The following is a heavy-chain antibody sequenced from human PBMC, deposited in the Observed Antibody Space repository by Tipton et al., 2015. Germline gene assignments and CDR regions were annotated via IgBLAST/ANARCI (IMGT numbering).Heavy chain of an antibody. Sequence: TLSLTCTVSDGSISSYYWSWIRQSPGKGLEWIGYIYYSATTYYNPSLKSRLTISLDRSKSHFSLQLSSVTAADTAVYYCARSGDTYFDYWGQGTLVTVSS. CDR2: IYYSATT. V-gene: IGHV4-59*06. CDR1: DGSISSYY. J-gene: IGHJ4*02. D-gene: IGHD5-18*01. CDR3: ARSGDTYFDY.